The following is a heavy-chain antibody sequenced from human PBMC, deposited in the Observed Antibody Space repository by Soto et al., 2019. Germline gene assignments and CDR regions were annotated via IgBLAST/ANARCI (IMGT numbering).Heavy chain of an antibody. D-gene: IGHD6-13*01. J-gene: IGHJ3*02. CDR2: ISGSGGST. CDR1: GFTFSSYA. CDR3: AKDDSSWTPPAYAFDI. V-gene: IGHV3-23*01. Sequence: GGSLRLSCAASGFTFSSYAMSWVRQAPGKGLEWVSAISGSGGSTYYADSVKGRFTISRDNSKNTLYLQMNSLRAEDTAVYYCAKDDSSWTPPAYAFDIWGQGTMVTVSS.